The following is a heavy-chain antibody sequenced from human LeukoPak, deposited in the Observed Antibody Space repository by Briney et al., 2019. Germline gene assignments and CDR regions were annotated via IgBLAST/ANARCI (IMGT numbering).Heavy chain of an antibody. D-gene: IGHD6-19*01. CDR3: ATHGAVAGTAYPEY. CDR1: GYTFTGYY. V-gene: IGHV1-2*02. CDR2: INPNSGGT. J-gene: IGHJ4*02. Sequence: GASVKVSCKASGYTFTGYYIHWVRQTPGQGLEWMGWINPNSGGTKYAQKFQGRVTMTRGTSISTAYMELSSLTSDDTALYYCATHGAVAGTAYPEYWGQGTLVTVSS.